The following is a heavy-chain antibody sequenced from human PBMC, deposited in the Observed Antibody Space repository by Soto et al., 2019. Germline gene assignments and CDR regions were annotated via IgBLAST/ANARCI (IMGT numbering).Heavy chain of an antibody. J-gene: IGHJ4*02. CDR2: IYYLGST. V-gene: IGHV4-59*01. Sequence: SETLSLTCSASGGSMSEYFWSWIRQSPGKGLEWIGYIYYLGSTDYNPSLKSRVTISVDTSKRQFSLRLTSVTATDTAVYYCARDGYDGSGSPYPAYWGPGTQVTVSS. D-gene: IGHD3-10*01. CDR3: ARDGYDGSGSPYPAY. CDR1: GGSMSEYF.